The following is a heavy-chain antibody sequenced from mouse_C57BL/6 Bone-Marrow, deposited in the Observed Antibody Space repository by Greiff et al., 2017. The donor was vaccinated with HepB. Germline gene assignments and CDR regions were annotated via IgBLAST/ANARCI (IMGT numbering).Heavy chain of an antibody. J-gene: IGHJ2*01. CDR2: ISYDGSN. V-gene: IGHV3-6*01. CDR3: ARAFPR. CDR1: GYSITSGYY. Sequence: EVKLMESGPCLVKPSQSLSLTCSVTGYSITSGYYWNWIRQFPGNKLEWMGYISYDGSNNYNPSLKNRISITRDTSKNQFFLKLNSVTTEDTATYYCARAFPRWGQGTTLTVSS.